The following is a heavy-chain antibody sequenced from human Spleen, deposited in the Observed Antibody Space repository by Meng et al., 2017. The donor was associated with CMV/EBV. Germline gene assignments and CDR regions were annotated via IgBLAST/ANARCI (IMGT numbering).Heavy chain of an antibody. CDR2: ISSSSSYI. J-gene: IGHJ6*02. V-gene: IGHV3-21*04. CDR3: AKIGSFTYYYYGMDV. D-gene: IGHD1-26*01. Sequence: GGSLRLSCAASGFTFSSYSMNWVRQAPGKGLEWVSSISSSSSYIYYADSVKGRFTISRDNAKNSLYLQMNSLRAEDTAVYYCAKIGSFTYYYYGMDVWGQGTTVTVSS. CDR1: GFTFSSYS.